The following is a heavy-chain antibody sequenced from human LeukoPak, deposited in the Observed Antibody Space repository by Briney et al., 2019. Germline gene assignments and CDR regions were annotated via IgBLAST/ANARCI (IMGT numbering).Heavy chain of an antibody. D-gene: IGHD3/OR15-3a*01. J-gene: IGHJ4*02. CDR1: GTSLRTGDYY. V-gene: IGHV4-39*01. Sequence: PSETLSLTCGVSGTSLRTGDYYWGWVRQFPGKGLEWIGGFFPRGTEYYNPSLKSRVIISVDTSKNQFSLRLRSVTAADTAIYYCARPDGTGQYNPLDYWGQGTRVIVSS. CDR2: FFPRGTE. CDR3: ARPDGTGQYNPLDY.